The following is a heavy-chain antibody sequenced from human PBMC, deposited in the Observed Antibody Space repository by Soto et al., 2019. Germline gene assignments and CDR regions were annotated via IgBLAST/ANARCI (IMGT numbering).Heavy chain of an antibody. V-gene: IGHV4-31*03. CDR1: GDSISRGGYY. CDR3: VRGGAGGYGLGWFGP. D-gene: IGHD5-18*01. Sequence: QVQLQESGPGLVKPSQTLSLTCTVSGDSISRGGYYYNWIRQLPGKGLEWIGYIYHSGSTNYNPSLKCRFTISVDTAENQLSLELRSVTAAEPAVYYCVRGGAGGYGLGWFGPWGQGTLVTVSS. J-gene: IGHJ5*01. CDR2: IYHSGST.